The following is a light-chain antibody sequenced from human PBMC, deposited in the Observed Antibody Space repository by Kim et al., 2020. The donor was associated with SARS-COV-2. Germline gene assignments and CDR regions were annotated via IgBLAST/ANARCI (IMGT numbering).Light chain of an antibody. CDR3: QVWDSSSDHPV. CDR2: YDS. J-gene: IGLJ3*02. CDR1: NIVGKS. V-gene: IGLV3-21*04. Sequence: APGKTARTTCGGNNIVGKSVLWYQPKPGQAPVLVIYYDSDRPSGIPERFSGSNSGNTATLTISRVEAGDEAYYYCQVWDSSSDHPVFGGGPQLTVL.